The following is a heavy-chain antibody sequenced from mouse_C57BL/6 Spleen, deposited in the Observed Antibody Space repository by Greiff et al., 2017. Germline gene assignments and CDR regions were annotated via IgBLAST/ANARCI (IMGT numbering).Heavy chain of an antibody. Sequence: EIQLQQSGPELVKPGASVKISCKASGYTFTDYYMNWVKQSHGKSLEWIGDINPNNGGASYNKKLKGKATMTVGKSSRTPYMGIRNLTSEDSAVYYCARRTGTGYYFDDWGQGTTLTVSS. CDR2: INPNNGGA. J-gene: IGHJ2*01. V-gene: IGHV1-26*01. CDR3: ARRTGTGYYFDD. CDR1: GYTFTDYY. D-gene: IGHD4-1*01.